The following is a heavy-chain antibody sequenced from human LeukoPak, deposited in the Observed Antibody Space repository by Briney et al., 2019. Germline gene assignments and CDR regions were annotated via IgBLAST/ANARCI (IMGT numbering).Heavy chain of an antibody. J-gene: IGHJ4*02. D-gene: IGHD7-27*01. CDR2: IIPIFGTA. CDR3: ARLVNWGPLGDY. V-gene: IGHV1-69*13. CDR1: GGTFSSYA. Sequence: ASVKVSCKASGGTFSSYAISWVRQAPGQGLEWMGGIIPIFGTANYAQKFQDRVTVTADESTRTLYLVVDSLRSDDTAVYYCARLVNWGPLGDYWGQGTLVTVSS.